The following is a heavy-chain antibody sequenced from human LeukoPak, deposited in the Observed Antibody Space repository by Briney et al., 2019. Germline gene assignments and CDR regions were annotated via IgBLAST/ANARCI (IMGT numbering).Heavy chain of an antibody. CDR2: IKQDGSEK. J-gene: IGHJ4*02. Sequence: QPGGSLRLSCAASGFTFSSYWMSWVRQPPGKGLKWVANIKQDGSEKYYVDSVKGRFTISRDNAKNSLYLQMNSLRAEDTAVYYCARGPNYYGSGSGPRNSDYWGQGTLVTVSS. CDR3: ARGPNYYGSGSGPRNSDY. D-gene: IGHD3-10*01. CDR1: GFTFSSYW. V-gene: IGHV3-7*01.